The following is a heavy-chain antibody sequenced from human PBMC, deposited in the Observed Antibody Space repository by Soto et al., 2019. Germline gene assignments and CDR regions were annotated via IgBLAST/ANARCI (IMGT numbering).Heavy chain of an antibody. J-gene: IGHJ4*02. Sequence: EVQLLKSGGGLVRPGGTLRLSCAASGFTFSSYAMSWVRQAPGKGLEWVSAISGSGGSTYYADSVKGRFTISRDNSKNTLYLQMNSVRAEDTAVYYCAKPYCSSTSCPPVDYWGQGTLVTVSS. CDR1: GFTFSSYA. CDR2: ISGSGGST. D-gene: IGHD2-2*01. V-gene: IGHV3-23*01. CDR3: AKPYCSSTSCPPVDY.